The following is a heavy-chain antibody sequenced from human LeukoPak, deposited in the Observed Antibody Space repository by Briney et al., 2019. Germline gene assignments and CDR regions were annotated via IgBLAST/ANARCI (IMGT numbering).Heavy chain of an antibody. CDR3: ARDFLGCSSTSCYLFGY. J-gene: IGHJ4*02. CDR2: INPNSGGT. D-gene: IGHD2-2*01. V-gene: IGHV1-2*02. Sequence: GASVKVSXKASGYTFTGYYMHWVRQAPGQGLEWMGWINPNSGGTNYAQKFQGRVTMTRDTSISTAYMELSRLRSDDTAVYYCARDFLGCSSTSCYLFGYWGQGTLVTVSS. CDR1: GYTFTGYY.